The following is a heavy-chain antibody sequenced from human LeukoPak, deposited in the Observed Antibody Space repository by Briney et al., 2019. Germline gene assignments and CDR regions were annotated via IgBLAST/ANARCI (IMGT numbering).Heavy chain of an antibody. CDR3: ARGVVVVAATPPWFDP. CDR1: GFTFSTYS. Sequence: PGGSLRLSCAASGFTFSTYSMNWVRQAPGKGLEWVSYITGSSTTIYYADSVKGRFTISRDNSKNTLYLQMNSLRAEDTAVYYCARGVVVVAATPPWFDPWGQGTLVTVSS. V-gene: IGHV3-48*01. CDR2: ITGSSTTI. J-gene: IGHJ5*02. D-gene: IGHD2-15*01.